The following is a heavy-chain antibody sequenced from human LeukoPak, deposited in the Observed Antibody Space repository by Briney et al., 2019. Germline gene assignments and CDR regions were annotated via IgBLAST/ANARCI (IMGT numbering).Heavy chain of an antibody. J-gene: IGHJ4*02. CDR2: SYHSGKT. Sequence: SETLSLTVTGSCYSISSGYYWGWVRQPPGKGLGWIGSSYHSGKTYYNPSLKSRVTIAVATSKTQFSVTLGSVTAADTAVYYCARVDYYGSGSYYAYWGQGTLVTVSS. CDR3: ARVDYYGSGSYYAY. CDR1: CYSISSGYY. D-gene: IGHD3-10*01. V-gene: IGHV4-38-2*02.